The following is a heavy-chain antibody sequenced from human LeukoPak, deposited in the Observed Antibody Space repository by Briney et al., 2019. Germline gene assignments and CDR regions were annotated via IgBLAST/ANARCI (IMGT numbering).Heavy chain of an antibody. CDR3: ARELASIAAAGKMVDYFDY. J-gene: IGHJ4*02. CDR1: GFTFSSYG. D-gene: IGHD6-13*01. V-gene: IGHV3-30*04. CDR2: ISYDGSNK. Sequence: GGSLRLSCAASGFTFSSYGMHWVRQAPGKGLEWVALISYDGSNKDYADSVKGRFTISRDNSKNMLYLQMNSLRAEDTAVYYCARELASIAAAGKMVDYFDYWGQGTLVTVSS.